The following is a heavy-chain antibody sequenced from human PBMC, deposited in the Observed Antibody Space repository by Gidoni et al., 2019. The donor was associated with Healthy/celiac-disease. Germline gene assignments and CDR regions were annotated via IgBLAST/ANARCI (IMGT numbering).Heavy chain of an antibody. J-gene: IGHJ4*02. CDR3: ARGDGSGWYPLDY. V-gene: IGHV3-21*01. CDR2: ISSSSSYI. D-gene: IGHD6-19*01. CDR1: GFTFSSYS. Sequence: EVQLVESGGGLVKPGGSLRLSCAASGFTFSSYSMNWVRQAPGKGLEWVSSISSSSSYIDYADSVKGRFTISRDNAKNSLYLQMNSLRAEDTAVYYCARGDGSGWYPLDYWGQGTLVTVSS.